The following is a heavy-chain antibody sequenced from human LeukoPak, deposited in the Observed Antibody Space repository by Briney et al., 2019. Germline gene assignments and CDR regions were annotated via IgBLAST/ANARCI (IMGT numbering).Heavy chain of an antibody. CDR2: ITGTADKT. CDR3: ARRGGSRGWGAFDI. V-gene: IGHV3-23*01. CDR1: GFTFTNYV. D-gene: IGHD6-19*01. Sequence: GGSLRLSCAASGFTFTNYVMNWVRQAPGKGLEWVSSITGTADKTYDADSVKGRFTISRDNSKNTLSLQMSSLRVEDTAIYYCARRGGSRGWGAFDIRGQGTIVTVSS. J-gene: IGHJ3*02.